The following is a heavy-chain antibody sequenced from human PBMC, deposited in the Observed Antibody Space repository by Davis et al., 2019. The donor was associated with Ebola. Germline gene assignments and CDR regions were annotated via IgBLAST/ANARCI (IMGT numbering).Heavy chain of an antibody. D-gene: IGHD6-19*01. CDR2: IYYSGST. V-gene: IGHV4-39*07. J-gene: IGHJ5*02. CDR3: ARVDSIAVAEGGPWFDP. Sequence: MPSETLSLTCTVSTGSSISSSYYWGWIRQPPGKGLEWIGSIYYSGSTYYNPSLKSRVTISVDTSKNQFSLKLSSVTAADTAVYYCARVDSIAVAEGGPWFDPWGQGTLVTVSS. CDR1: TGSSISSSYY.